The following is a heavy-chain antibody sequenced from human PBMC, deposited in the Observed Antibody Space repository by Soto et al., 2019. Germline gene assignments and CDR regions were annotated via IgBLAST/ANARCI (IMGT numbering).Heavy chain of an antibody. CDR3: ARMASFGSLNWFDP. V-gene: IGHV1-8*01. CDR2: MNPGSGDT. CDR1: GYTFTNND. D-gene: IGHD5-18*01. J-gene: IGHJ5*01. Sequence: QVQLVQSGAELKKPGASVRVSCKASGYTFTNNDVTWVRQATGQGLEWMGWMNPGSGDTGYAQKFQGRVTMTRDISIATASMELSSLRSEDTAIYYCARMASFGSLNWFDPWGQGTLVTVSS.